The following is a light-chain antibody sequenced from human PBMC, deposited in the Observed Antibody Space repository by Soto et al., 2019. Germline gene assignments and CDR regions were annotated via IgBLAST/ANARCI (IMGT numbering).Light chain of an antibody. V-gene: IGLV2-23*02. J-gene: IGLJ1*01. CDR2: EVS. Sequence: SVLTQPASLSGSPGQSITLSCPGTSSDVGSYNLVSWYQQHPGKAPKLMIYEVSKRPSGVSNRFSGSKSGNTASLTISGLQAEDEADYYCCSYAGSSTPYVFGTGTKVTVL. CDR3: CSYAGSSTPYV. CDR1: SSDVGSYNL.